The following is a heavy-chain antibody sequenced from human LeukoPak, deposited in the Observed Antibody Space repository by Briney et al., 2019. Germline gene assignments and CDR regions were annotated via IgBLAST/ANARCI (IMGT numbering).Heavy chain of an antibody. V-gene: IGHV1-18*04. CDR3: ARAGSGRYYYYMDV. D-gene: IGHD3-10*01. CDR1: GYTFAIYG. CDR2: ISSDNGYT. Sequence: ASVRVSCKASGYTFAIYGISWVRQAPGQGLEWMGWISSDNGYTNYAQKFQGRVNMTTDTSTNTDYMELRSLRADDTAVYYCARAGSGRYYYYMDVWGKGTTVTVSS. J-gene: IGHJ6*03.